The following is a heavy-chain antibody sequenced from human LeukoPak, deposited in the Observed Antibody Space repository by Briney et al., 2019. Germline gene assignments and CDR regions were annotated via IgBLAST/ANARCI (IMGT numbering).Heavy chain of an antibody. J-gene: IGHJ4*02. V-gene: IGHV5-51*01. CDR1: GYRFTSYW. CDR3: ARSRDFFDY. Sequence: GESLKISCKGSGYRFTSYWIGWVRQMPGRGLEWMGIIYPDDSDTTYSPSFQGQVTISADRSSSTAYLKWRSLKASDTAMYYCARSRDFFDYWGQGSLVTVSS. CDR2: IYPDDSDT.